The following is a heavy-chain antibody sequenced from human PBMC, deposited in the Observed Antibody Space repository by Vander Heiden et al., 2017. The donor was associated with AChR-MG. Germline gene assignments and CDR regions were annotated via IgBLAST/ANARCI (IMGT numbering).Heavy chain of an antibody. CDR2: ISGSGGST. Sequence: EVQLLESGGGLVEPWGSLRLSCAASGFTFSSYAMSWVRQAPGKGLDWVSAISGSGGSTYYADSVKGRFTISRDNSKNTLYLQMNSLRAEDTAVYYCAKMVGTIFGVIDYWGQGTLVTVSS. CDR3: AKMVGTIFGVIDY. D-gene: IGHD3-3*01. CDR1: GFTFSSYA. V-gene: IGHV3-23*01. J-gene: IGHJ4*02.